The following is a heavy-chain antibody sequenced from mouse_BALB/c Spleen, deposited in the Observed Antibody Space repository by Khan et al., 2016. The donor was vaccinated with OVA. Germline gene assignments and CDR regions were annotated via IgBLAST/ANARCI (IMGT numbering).Heavy chain of an antibody. V-gene: IGHV2-6-2*01. Sequence: VQLKESGPDLVAPSQSLSITCPVSGFSLTSYAIHWVRQPPGKGLEWLVVIWSDGRTTYNSALKSRLSISKDNSKSQVFLKIDSLQTDDTAMYYCARHQFPLSMDSWGQGTSVTVSS. J-gene: IGHJ4*01. CDR2: IWSDGRT. CDR3: ARHQFPLSMDS. CDR1: GFSLTSYA.